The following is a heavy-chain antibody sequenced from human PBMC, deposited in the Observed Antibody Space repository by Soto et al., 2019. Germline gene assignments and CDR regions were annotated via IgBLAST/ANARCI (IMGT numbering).Heavy chain of an antibody. V-gene: IGHV3-23*01. Sequence: GGSLRLSCTTSGFTFSSYAMSWVRQAPGKGLEWVSAISGGGGTTDYADSVKGRFTISRDSSKDTLYLQMNGLGAEDTAVYYCAKDLDHFYDTSGYFRGPFEYWGQGTLVTVSS. D-gene: IGHD3-22*01. CDR3: AKDLDHFYDTSGYFRGPFEY. CDR1: GFTFSSYA. CDR2: ISGGGGTT. J-gene: IGHJ4*02.